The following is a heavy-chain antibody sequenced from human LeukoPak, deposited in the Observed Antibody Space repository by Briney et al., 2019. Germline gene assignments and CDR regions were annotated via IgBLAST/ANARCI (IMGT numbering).Heavy chain of an antibody. CDR3: ARYAAMATGYYYYYGMDV. CDR2: IYYSGST. V-gene: IGHV4-61*01. CDR1: GGSVRSGSYY. D-gene: IGHD5-18*01. J-gene: IGHJ6*02. Sequence: PSETLSLTCTVSGGSVRSGSYYWSWIRQPPGKGLEWIVYIYYSGSTNYNPSLKSRVTISVDTSKNQFSLKLSSVTAADTAVYYCARYAAMATGYYYYYGMDVWGQGTTVTVSS.